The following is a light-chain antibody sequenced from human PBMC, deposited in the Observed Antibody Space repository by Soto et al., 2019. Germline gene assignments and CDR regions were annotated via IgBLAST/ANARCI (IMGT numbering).Light chain of an antibody. CDR3: QQTYSSPLT. V-gene: IGKV1-39*01. Sequence: DIQMTQSPSSLSASVGDSFSITCRASQNFNNYLNWYQQIPGKAPKLLIYAASSLQSGVPSRFSGSGSGTHFTLNISSLQPVDFATYYCQQTYSSPLTFGGGTKVDIK. CDR1: QNFNNY. J-gene: IGKJ4*01. CDR2: AAS.